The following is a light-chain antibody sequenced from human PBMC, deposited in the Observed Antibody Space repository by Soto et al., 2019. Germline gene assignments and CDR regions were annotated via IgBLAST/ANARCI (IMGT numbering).Light chain of an antibody. CDR2: GAS. CDR1: QSVRNNY. V-gene: IGKV3-20*01. Sequence: EIVLTQSPGTLSLSPGERATLSCRASQSVRNNYVAWYQQKPGQAPRLLIYGASNRATGIPDRFSGSGSGTDFSLTISRLEPEDFVVYYCKQYISSPRTFGQGTKVEIK. CDR3: KQYISSPRT. J-gene: IGKJ1*01.